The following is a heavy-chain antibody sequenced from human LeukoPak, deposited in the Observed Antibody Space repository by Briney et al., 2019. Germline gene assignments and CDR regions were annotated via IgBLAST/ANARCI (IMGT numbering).Heavy chain of an antibody. D-gene: IGHD3-10*01. V-gene: IGHV1-46*01. CDR2: INPGGGST. CDR1: GYTFTSYY. CDR3: ATVVGRPSWAFDI. J-gene: IGHJ3*02. Sequence: ASVKVSCKASGYTFTSYYMHWVRQAPGQGLEWMGIINPGGGSTSYAQKFQGRVTMTRDTSTSTVYMELSSLRSEDTAVYYCATVVGRPSWAFDIWGQGTMVTVSS.